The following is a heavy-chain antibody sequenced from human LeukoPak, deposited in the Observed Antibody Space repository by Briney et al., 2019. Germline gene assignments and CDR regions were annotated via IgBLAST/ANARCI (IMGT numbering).Heavy chain of an antibody. CDR1: GGSISSYY. V-gene: IGHV4-59*12. CDR2: IYYSGST. J-gene: IGHJ4*02. Sequence: SETLSLTCTVSGGSISSYYWSWIRQPPGKGLEWIGYIYYSGSTNYNPSLKSRVTISVDTSKNQFSLKLSSVTAADTAVYYCARGRDTAMVTSYFDYWGQGTLVTVSS. D-gene: IGHD5-18*01. CDR3: ARGRDTAMVTSYFDY.